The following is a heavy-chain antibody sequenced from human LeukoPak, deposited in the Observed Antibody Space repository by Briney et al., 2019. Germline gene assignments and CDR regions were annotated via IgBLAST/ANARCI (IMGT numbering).Heavy chain of an antibody. Sequence: GASVKVSCKASGYTFTSYDINWVRQATGQGLEWMGWMNPNSGNTGYAQKFQGRVTMTRNTSISTAYMELSSLRSEDTAVYYCARLFRKADVLRYFDWSNFDYWGQGTLVTVSS. V-gene: IGHV1-8*01. CDR1: GYTFTSYD. D-gene: IGHD3-9*01. CDR3: ARLFRKADVLRYFDWSNFDY. CDR2: MNPNSGNT. J-gene: IGHJ4*02.